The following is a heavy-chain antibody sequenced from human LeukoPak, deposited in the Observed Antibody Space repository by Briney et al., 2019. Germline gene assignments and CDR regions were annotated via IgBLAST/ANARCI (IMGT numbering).Heavy chain of an antibody. CDR2: ISAYNGNT. CDR1: GYTFTGYY. D-gene: IGHD2-15*01. V-gene: IGHV1-18*04. CDR3: ARDSGDIVVVVAATRSDHFDY. Sequence: ASVKVSCKASGYTFTGYYMHWVRQAPGQGLEWMGWISAYNGNTNYAQKLQGRVTMTTDTSTSTAYMELRSLRSDDTAVYYCARDSGDIVVVVAATRSDHFDYWGQGTLVTVSS. J-gene: IGHJ4*02.